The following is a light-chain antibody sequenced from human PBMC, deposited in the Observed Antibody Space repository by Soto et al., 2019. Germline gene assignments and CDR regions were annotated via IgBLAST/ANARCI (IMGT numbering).Light chain of an antibody. Sequence: EIVLTQSPATLSLSPGERSPLSRRASQSVSSYLAWYQQKPGQAPRLLIYDASNRATGIPARFSGSGSGTEFTLTISSLQSVDFAVYYCQQRSNWRTFGQGTRLEIK. V-gene: IGKV3-11*01. CDR1: QSVSSY. CDR3: QQRSNWRT. CDR2: DAS. J-gene: IGKJ5*01.